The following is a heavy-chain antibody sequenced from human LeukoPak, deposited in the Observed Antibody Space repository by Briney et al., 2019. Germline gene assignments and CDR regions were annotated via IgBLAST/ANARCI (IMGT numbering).Heavy chain of an antibody. CDR1: AYTFTDYF. CDR3: ARGSPVGSSEVDAFEI. Sequence: ASVKVSCKASAYTFTDYFIHWVRQAPGQGLEWMGWINPKSGGTDYAQKFQGRVSMTGDTSITTAYIELTRVTSDDTAVYYCARGSPVGSSEVDAFEIWGLGTMVTVSS. CDR2: INPKSGGT. J-gene: IGHJ3*02. V-gene: IGHV1-2*02. D-gene: IGHD1-26*01.